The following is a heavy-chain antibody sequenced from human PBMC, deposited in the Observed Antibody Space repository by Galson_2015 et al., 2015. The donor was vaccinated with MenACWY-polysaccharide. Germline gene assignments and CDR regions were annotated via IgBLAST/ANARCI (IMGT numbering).Heavy chain of an antibody. V-gene: IGHV1-8*01. CDR1: GYTFTSYD. Sequence: SVKVSCKASGYTFTSYDINWVRQATGQGLEWMGWMNPNSGNTGYAQKFQGRVTMTRNTSISTAYMELSSLRSEDTAVYYCARPVRDARKHYYYMDVWGKGTTVTVSS. CDR2: MNPNSGNT. J-gene: IGHJ6*03. CDR3: ARPVRDARKHYYYMDV. D-gene: IGHD3-10*01.